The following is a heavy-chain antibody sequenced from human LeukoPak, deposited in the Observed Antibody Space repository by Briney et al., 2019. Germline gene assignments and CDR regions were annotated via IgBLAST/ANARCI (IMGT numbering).Heavy chain of an antibody. J-gene: IGHJ5*02. V-gene: IGHV1-2*02. CDR1: GYTFTGYY. D-gene: IGHD2-8*01. CDR2: INPNSGGT. CDR3: ARVRCTNGVCYKRWFDP. Sequence: ASVKVSCKASGYTFTGYYMHWVRQAPGQGLEWMGWINPNSGGTNYAQKFQGRVTMTRDTSISTAYMELSRLRSDDTAVYYCARVRCTNGVCYKRWFDPWGREPWSPSPQ.